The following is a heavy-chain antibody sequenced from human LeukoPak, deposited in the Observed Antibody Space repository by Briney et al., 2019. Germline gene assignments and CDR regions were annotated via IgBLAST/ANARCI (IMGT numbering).Heavy chain of an antibody. CDR2: FYYSGST. Sequence: SETLSLTCTVSGGSISSSSYYWGWIRQPPGKGLEWIESFYYSGSTYYNPSLKSRVTISVDTSKNQFSLKVSSVTAADTAVYYCARDPARGDGYNFDYWGQGTLVTVSS. D-gene: IGHD5-24*01. CDR1: GGSISSSSYY. V-gene: IGHV4-39*07. CDR3: ARDPARGDGYNFDY. J-gene: IGHJ4*02.